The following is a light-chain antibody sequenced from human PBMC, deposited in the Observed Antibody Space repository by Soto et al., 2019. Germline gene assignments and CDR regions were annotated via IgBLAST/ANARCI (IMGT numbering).Light chain of an antibody. CDR3: QQYNNWPPLT. V-gene: IGKV3-15*01. J-gene: IGKJ4*01. CDR2: GAS. Sequence: EIVMTQSTATLSVSPGERATLSCRASQSVGSNLAWYQQKPGQSPRLLIYGASTRATGIPARFSGSGSGTEFTLTISSLQSEGIAVYYCQQYNNWPPLTFGGGTKVEIK. CDR1: QSVGSN.